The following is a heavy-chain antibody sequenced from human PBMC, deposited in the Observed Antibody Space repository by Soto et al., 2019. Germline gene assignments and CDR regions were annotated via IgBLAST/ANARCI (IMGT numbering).Heavy chain of an antibody. D-gene: IGHD5-12*01. CDR2: MNPNSGNT. V-gene: IGHV1-8*01. J-gene: IGHJ4*02. CDR1: GYTFTSYD. Sequence: ASVKVSCKASGYTFTSYDINWVRQATGQGLEWMGWMNPNSGNTGYAQKFQGRVTMTRNTSISTAYMELSSLRSEDTAVYYCARGLLSGYDYCFDYWGPGTLLTVSS. CDR3: ARGLLSGYDYCFDY.